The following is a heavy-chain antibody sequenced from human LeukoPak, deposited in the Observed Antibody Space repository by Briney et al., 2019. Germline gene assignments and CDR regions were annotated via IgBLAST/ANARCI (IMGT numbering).Heavy chain of an antibody. D-gene: IGHD4-17*01. CDR1: GFTFSNYA. Sequence: GGSLRLSCAASGFTFSNYAMIWVRQAPGRGLEWVSAIRSGCGGTLYADSVKGRFTISRDNSKNTLFLQMNNMRAEDTAVYYCARDPNGDYVGAFEMWGPGTKVTVS. J-gene: IGHJ3*02. CDR3: ARDPNGDYVGAFEM. CDR2: IRSGCGGT. V-gene: IGHV3-23*01.